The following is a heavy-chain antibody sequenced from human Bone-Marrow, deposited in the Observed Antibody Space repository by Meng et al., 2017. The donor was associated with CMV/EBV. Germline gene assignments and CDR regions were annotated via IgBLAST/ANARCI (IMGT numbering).Heavy chain of an antibody. V-gene: IGHV3-30*04. J-gene: IGHJ6*02. D-gene: IGHD6-13*01. Sequence: GGSLRLSCAASGFTFSSYAAHWVRQAPGKGLEWVAVISYDGSNKYYGDSVKGRFTISRDNSKNTLYLQMSSLRPEDTAVYYCASRTAAGSSYYYYGMDVWGQGTTVTVSS. CDR2: ISYDGSNK. CDR3: ASRTAAGSSYYYYGMDV. CDR1: GFTFSSYA.